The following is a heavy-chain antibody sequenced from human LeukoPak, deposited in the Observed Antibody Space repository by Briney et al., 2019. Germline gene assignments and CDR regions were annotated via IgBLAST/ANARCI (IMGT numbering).Heavy chain of an antibody. D-gene: IGHD2-2*01. Sequence: GGSLRLSCAASGFIFSSYSMNWVRQAPGKGLEWVSSISSSSSYIYYADSVKGRFTISRDNAKNSLYLQMNSLRAEDTAVYYCASGVVVPAALDYWGQGTLVTVSS. CDR3: ASGVVVPAALDY. V-gene: IGHV3-21*01. CDR2: ISSSSSYI. CDR1: GFIFSSYS. J-gene: IGHJ4*02.